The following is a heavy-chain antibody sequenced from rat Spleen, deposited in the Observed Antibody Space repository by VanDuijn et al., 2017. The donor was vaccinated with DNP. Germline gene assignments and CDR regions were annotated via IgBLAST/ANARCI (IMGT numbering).Heavy chain of an antibody. CDR3: TTDLAY. V-gene: IGHV5-27*01. CDR1: GFIFSNYE. CDR2: ISSSGDST. Sequence: EVQLVESGGGLVQPGRSLKLSCAASGFIFSNYEMAWVRQAPTKGLEWVASISSSGDSTYYRDSVKGRFTVSRDNTKTTLYLQMDSLRSEDTATYYCTTDLAYWGQGTLVTVSS. J-gene: IGHJ3*01.